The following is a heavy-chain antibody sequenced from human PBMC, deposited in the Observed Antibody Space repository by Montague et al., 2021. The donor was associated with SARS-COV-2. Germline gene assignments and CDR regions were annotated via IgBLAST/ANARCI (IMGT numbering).Heavy chain of an antibody. J-gene: IGHJ6*02. V-gene: IGHV4-59*01. D-gene: IGHD3-22*01. Sequence: SETLSLTCTVSGGSISNYYWSWTRQPPGRGLEWIGYIYYSGSTHYSPSLKSRVTISLDTSKNQFSLKVTSVTAADTAVYYCARGGGYYNYGLDVWGPGTTVTVSS. CDR2: IYYSGST. CDR1: GGSISNYY. CDR3: ARGGGYYNYGLDV.